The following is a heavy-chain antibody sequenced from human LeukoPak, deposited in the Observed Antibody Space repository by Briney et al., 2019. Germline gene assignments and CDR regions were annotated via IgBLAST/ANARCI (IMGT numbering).Heavy chain of an antibody. D-gene: IGHD4-17*01. CDR3: AREDDYGDYSGD. V-gene: IGHV1-2*06. CDR2: INPNSGGT. J-gene: IGHJ4*02. CDR1: GYTFTGYY. Sequence: ASVKVSCKASGYTFTGYYMHWVRQAPGQGLEWMGRINPNSGGTNYAQKFQGRVTMTRDTSTSTAYMELSRLRSDDTAVYYCAREDDYGDYSGDWGQGTLVTVSS.